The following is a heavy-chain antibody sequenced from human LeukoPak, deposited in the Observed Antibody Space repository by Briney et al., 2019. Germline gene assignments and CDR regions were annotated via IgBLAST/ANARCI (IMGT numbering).Heavy chain of an antibody. CDR2: IWFDGSNK. CDR3: ARDRSSLSPFYYFDF. V-gene: IGHV3-33*01. Sequence: PGRSLRLSCAASRFTFSNYCMHWVRQAPGKGLEWVAVIWFDGSNKYYADSVKGRFTISRDNSKNTLFLLMNGLRAEDTAVYYCARDRSSLSPFYYFDFWGRGTLVTVSS. D-gene: IGHD6-13*01. CDR1: RFTFSNYC. J-gene: IGHJ4*02.